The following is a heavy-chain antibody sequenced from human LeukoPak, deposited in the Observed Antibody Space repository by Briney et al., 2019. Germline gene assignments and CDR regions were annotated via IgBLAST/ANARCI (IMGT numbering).Heavy chain of an antibody. V-gene: IGHV4-59*01. D-gene: IGHD4-17*01. CDR2: IYYRGST. Sequence: SETLSLTCTVSGGSINNYYRSWIRQPPGKGPEWIGYIYYRGSTNYNPSLKSRVTFSVDTSKNQFSLKLNSVTAADTAAYYCAGGGDYGDLRYFDYWGQGTLVTVSS. CDR1: GGSINNYY. J-gene: IGHJ4*02. CDR3: AGGGDYGDLRYFDY.